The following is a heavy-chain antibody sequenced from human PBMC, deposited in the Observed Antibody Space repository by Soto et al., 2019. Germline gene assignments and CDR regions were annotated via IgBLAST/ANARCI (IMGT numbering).Heavy chain of an antibody. V-gene: IGHV3-23*01. Sequence: VQLLESGGGLVQPGGPLRLACEVSGFTFSSYAMSWVRQSPGKGLEGVAVSSGTGVSSQYADSVKGRFTTSRDNSKNTLTLQMNSLRAEDTAVYYCAKPRLVAGLIKYVDFASLGQGTLVTVSS. CDR3: AKPRLVAGLIKYVDFAS. J-gene: IGHJ4*02. D-gene: IGHD6-19*01. CDR1: GFTFSSYA. CDR2: SSGTGVSS.